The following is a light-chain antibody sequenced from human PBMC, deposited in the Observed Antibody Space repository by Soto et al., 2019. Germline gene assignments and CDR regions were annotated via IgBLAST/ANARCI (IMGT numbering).Light chain of an antibody. V-gene: IGLV2-14*01. CDR3: SSYTSSSTWV. J-gene: IGLJ3*02. Sequence: SALTQPASVSGSPGQSITISCTGTSSDVGAYNYVSWYQQHPGKAPKLMIYEVRNRPSGVSDRFSGSRSGNTASLTISGLQAEDEYDYYCSSYTSSSTWVFGGGTKLTVL. CDR1: SSDVGAYNY. CDR2: EVR.